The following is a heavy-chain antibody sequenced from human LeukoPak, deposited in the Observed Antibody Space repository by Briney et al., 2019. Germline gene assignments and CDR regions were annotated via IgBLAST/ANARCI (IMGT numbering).Heavy chain of an antibody. V-gene: IGHV3-48*03. CDR3: ARGTKTPLRYFDWFGDY. CDR2: ISSSGSTI. Sequence: GGSLRLSCAASGFTFSSYEMNWVRQAPGKGLEWVSYISSSGSTIYYADSVKGRFTISRDNAKNSLYLQMNSLRAEDTAVYYCARGTKTPLRYFDWFGDYWGQGTLVTVSS. J-gene: IGHJ4*02. CDR1: GFTFSSYE. D-gene: IGHD3-9*01.